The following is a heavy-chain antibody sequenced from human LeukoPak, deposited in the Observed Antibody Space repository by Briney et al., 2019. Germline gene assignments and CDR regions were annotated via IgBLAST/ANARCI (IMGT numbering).Heavy chain of an antibody. D-gene: IGHD6-13*01. Sequence: SETLSLTCTVSGGSISSSSYYWGWIRQPPGKGLEWIGSIYYSGSTYYNPSLKSRVTISVDTSKNQFSLKLSSVTAADTAVYYCARLSRDGYSSSWYPVGEFDYWGQGTLVTVSS. CDR3: ARLSRDGYSSSWYPVGEFDY. CDR1: GGSISSSSYY. CDR2: IYYSGST. J-gene: IGHJ4*02. V-gene: IGHV4-39*01.